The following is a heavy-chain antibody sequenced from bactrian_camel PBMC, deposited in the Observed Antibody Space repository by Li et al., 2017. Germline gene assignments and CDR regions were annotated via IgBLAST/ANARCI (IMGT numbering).Heavy chain of an antibody. CDR2: VDSAGRA. CDR3: AADVSLGPPFRLVAISYNY. J-gene: IGHJ4*01. V-gene: IGHV3S53*01. D-gene: IGHD3*01. CDR1: GYTDNSDC. Sequence: HVQLVESGGGSVEAGGSLRLSCAASGYTDNSDCMAWFRQAPGKEREGVAVVDSAGRATYAESVKGRFTVSRDNAMNTLYLQMDSLKPEDSAMYYCAADVSLGPPFRLVAISYNYWGQGTQVTVS.